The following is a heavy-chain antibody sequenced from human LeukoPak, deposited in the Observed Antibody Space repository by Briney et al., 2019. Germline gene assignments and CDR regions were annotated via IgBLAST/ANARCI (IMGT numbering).Heavy chain of an antibody. Sequence: ASVKVSCKASGYTFTGYYMHWVRQAPGLGLEWMGWINPNSGGTNYAQKFQGRVTMTRDTSISTAYMELSRLRSDDTAVYYCARDPRNYYDSSGYYFLGYWGQGTLVTVSS. CDR2: INPNSGGT. V-gene: IGHV1-2*02. D-gene: IGHD3-22*01. J-gene: IGHJ4*02. CDR1: GYTFTGYY. CDR3: ARDPRNYYDSSGYYFLGY.